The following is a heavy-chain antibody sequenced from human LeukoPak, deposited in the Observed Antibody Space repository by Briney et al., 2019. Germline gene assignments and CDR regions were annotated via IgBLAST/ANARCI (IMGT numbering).Heavy chain of an antibody. D-gene: IGHD2-21*02. J-gene: IGHJ4*02. CDR3: AKDLGYCGGDCSILYYFDY. CDR1: GFTFSSYA. CDR2: ISGSGGST. Sequence: PGGSLRLSRAASGFTFSSYAMSWVRQAPGKGLEWVSAISGSGGSTYYADSVKGRFTISRDNSKNTLYLQMNSLRAEDTAVYYCAKDLGYCGGDCSILYYFDYWGQGTLVTVSS. V-gene: IGHV3-23*01.